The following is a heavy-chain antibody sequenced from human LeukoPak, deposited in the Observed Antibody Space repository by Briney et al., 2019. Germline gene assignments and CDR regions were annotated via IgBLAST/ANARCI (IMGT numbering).Heavy chain of an antibody. D-gene: IGHD3-3*01. CDR1: GFTFSSYS. CDR2: ISSSSSTI. CDR3: ARDSITIFGVVTN. J-gene: IGHJ4*02. Sequence: GGSLRLSCAASGFTFSSYSMNWVRQAPGKGLEWVSYISSSSSTIYYADSVKGRFTFSRDNAKNSLYLQMNSLRAEDTAVYYCARDSITIFGVVTNWGQGTLVTVSS. V-gene: IGHV3-48*01.